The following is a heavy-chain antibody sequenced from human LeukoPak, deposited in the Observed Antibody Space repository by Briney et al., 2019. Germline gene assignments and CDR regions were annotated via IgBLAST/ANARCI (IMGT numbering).Heavy chain of an antibody. Sequence: PSETLSLTCTVSGGSISSYYWSWNRQPPGKGLEWIGYIYYSGSTNYNPSLKSRVTISVDTSKNQFSLKLSSVTAADTAVYYCARGKRSHYYDSSGYSYFDYWGQGTLVTVSS. V-gene: IGHV4-59*01. D-gene: IGHD3-22*01. CDR1: GGSISSYY. J-gene: IGHJ4*02. CDR3: ARGKRSHYYDSSGYSYFDY. CDR2: IYYSGST.